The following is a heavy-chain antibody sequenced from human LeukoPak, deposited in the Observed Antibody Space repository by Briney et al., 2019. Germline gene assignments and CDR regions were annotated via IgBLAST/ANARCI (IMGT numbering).Heavy chain of an antibody. V-gene: IGHV3-7*01. CDR1: GFTFENYW. Sequence: GGSLRLSCVASGFTFENYWMSWVRQAPGKGPEWVANIKQGGSVEHYLDSVKGRFTISRDNAKNSLILQMNSLRAEDTAVYYCARWAGVTDYWGQGTLVTVSS. J-gene: IGHJ4*02. D-gene: IGHD5-18*01. CDR3: ARWAGVTDY. CDR2: IKQGGSVE.